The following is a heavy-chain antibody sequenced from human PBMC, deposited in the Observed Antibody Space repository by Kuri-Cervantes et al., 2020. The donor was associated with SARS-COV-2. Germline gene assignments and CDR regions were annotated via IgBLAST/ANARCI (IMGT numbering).Heavy chain of an antibody. J-gene: IGHJ5*02. Sequence: ASVKVSCKASGYTFTGYYMHWVRQASGQGLEWMGWINPNSGGTNYAQKFQGRVTMTRNTSISTAYMELSSLRSEDTAVYYCARGRRVKQQLAFDPRGQGTLVTVSS. CDR3: ARGRRVKQQLAFDP. CDR1: GYTFTGYY. D-gene: IGHD6-13*01. CDR2: INPNSGGT. V-gene: IGHV1-2*02.